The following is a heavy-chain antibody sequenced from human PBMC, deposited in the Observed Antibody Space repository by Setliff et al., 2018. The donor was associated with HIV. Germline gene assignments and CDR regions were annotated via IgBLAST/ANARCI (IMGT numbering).Heavy chain of an antibody. CDR3: AKHFLLWSNAFHI. J-gene: IGHJ3*02. D-gene: IGHD2-21*01. Sequence: SSYSMNWVRQAPGKGLEWVSSISGNTLYIYYAESVRGRFTVSRDNAKNSLYLQMNSLRAEDTAVYYCAKHFLLWSNAFHIWGQGTMVTVSS. CDR2: ISGNTLYI. V-gene: IGHV3-21*04. CDR1: SSYS.